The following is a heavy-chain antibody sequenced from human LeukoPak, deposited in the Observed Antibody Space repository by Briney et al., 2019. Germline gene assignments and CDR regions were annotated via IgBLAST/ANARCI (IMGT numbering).Heavy chain of an antibody. Sequence: SETLSLTCTVSGGSISSYHWSWIRQPPGKGLEWIGYIYYSGSTNYNPSLKSRVTISVDTSKNQFSLKLSSVTAADTAVYYCARVADTSGYYYGLEYYFDYWGQGTLVTVSS. CDR1: GGSISSYH. D-gene: IGHD3-22*01. CDR3: ARVADTSGYYYGLEYYFDY. J-gene: IGHJ4*02. V-gene: IGHV4-59*01. CDR2: IYYSGST.